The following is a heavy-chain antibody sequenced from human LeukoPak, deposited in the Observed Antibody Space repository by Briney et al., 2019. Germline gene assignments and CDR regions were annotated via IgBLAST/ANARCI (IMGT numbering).Heavy chain of an antibody. CDR1: GFTFSSYG. J-gene: IGHJ4*02. CDR3: AKDRAYDILTGYDY. Sequence: VGSLRLSCAASGFTFSSYGMHWVRQAPGKGLEWVAVISYDGSNKYYADSVKGRFTISRDNSKNTLYLQMNSLRAEDTAVYFCAKDRAYDILTGYDYWGQGTLVTVSS. V-gene: IGHV3-30*18. CDR2: ISYDGSNK. D-gene: IGHD3-9*01.